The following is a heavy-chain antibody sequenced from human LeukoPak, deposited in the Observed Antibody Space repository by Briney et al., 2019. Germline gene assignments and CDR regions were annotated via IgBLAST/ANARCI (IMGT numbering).Heavy chain of an antibody. V-gene: IGHV3-21*01. CDR2: ISSSSSYI. Sequence: GGSLRLSCAASGFTFSSYSMNWVRQAPGKGLEWVSSISSSSSYIYYADSVKGRFTISRDNAKNSLYLQMNSLRAEDTAVYYCARDVSRIVGAIGAFDIWGQGTMVTVSS. CDR3: ARDVSRIVGAIGAFDI. D-gene: IGHD1-26*01. CDR1: GFTFSSYS. J-gene: IGHJ3*02.